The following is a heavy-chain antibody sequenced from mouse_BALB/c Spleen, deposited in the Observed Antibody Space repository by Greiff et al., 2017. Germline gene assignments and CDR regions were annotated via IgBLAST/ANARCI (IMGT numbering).Heavy chain of an antibody. Sequence: EVMLVESGPGLVKPSQSLSLTCTVTGYSITSYYAWNWIRQFPGNKLEWMGYISYSGSTSYNPSLKSRISITRDTSKNQFFLQLNSVTTEDTATYSGARSDGYDGDWYFDVWGAGTTVTVSS. CDR3: ARSDGYDGDWYFDV. D-gene: IGHD2-2*01. CDR1: GYSITSYYA. V-gene: IGHV3-2*02. J-gene: IGHJ1*01. CDR2: ISYSGST.